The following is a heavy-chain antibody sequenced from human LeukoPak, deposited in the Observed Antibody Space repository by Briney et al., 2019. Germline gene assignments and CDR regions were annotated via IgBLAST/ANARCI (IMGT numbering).Heavy chain of an antibody. V-gene: IGHV1-46*01. CDR2: INPSGGST. CDR3: ARGLQRITIFGVVKNGDY. J-gene: IGHJ4*02. CDR1: GYTFTIYY. D-gene: IGHD3-3*01. Sequence: ASVTVSFKASGYTFTIYYMHWVRQAPGQGLEWMGIINPSGGSTSYAQKFQGRVTMTRDTSTSTVYMELSSLRSEDTAVYYCARGLQRITIFGVVKNGDYWGQGTLVTVSS.